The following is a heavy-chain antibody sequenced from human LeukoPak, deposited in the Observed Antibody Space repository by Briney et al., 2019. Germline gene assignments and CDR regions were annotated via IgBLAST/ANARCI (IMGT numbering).Heavy chain of an antibody. J-gene: IGHJ4*02. CDR1: GFTFSNAW. CDR2: IKSKTEGGTT. CDR3: TTDPAVTTNYFDY. Sequence: PGGSLRLSCAASGFTFSNAWMSWVRQAPGKGLEWVGRIKSKTEGGTTDYAAPVKGRFTISRDDSKNTLYLQMNSLKTEDTAVYYCTTDPAVTTNYFDYWGQGTLVTVSS. V-gene: IGHV3-15*01. D-gene: IGHD4-17*01.